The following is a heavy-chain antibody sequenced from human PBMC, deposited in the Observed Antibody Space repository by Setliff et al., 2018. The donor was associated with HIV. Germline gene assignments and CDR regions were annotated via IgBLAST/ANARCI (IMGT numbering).Heavy chain of an antibody. CDR1: GYTFSSYG. CDR3: ARDRRGYYYGSGSCYMDV. CDR2: VSNEGDT. D-gene: IGHD3-10*01. Sequence: GASVKVSCKASGYTFSSYGISWVRQAPGQGLEWVGWVSNEGDTNYAQKYQDRVTLTTDTTTTTACMELRGLRSDDTAVYYCARDRRGYYYGSGSCYMDVWGTGTTVTVSS. J-gene: IGHJ6*03. V-gene: IGHV1-18*01.